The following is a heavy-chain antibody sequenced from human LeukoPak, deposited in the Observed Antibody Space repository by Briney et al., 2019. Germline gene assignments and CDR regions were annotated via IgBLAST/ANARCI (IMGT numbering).Heavy chain of an antibody. Sequence: ASVKVSCKASGYTFTSYDIIWVRQASAQGLEWMGWMNPNSGHTGYAQKFQGRVTMTRTTSISTAYMELTSLTSEDSAVYYCARSIVGVRKRNDYWGQGTLVTVS. J-gene: IGHJ4*02. D-gene: IGHD1-26*01. CDR3: ARSIVGVRKRNDY. CDR1: GYTFTSYD. CDR2: MNPNSGHT. V-gene: IGHV1-8*01.